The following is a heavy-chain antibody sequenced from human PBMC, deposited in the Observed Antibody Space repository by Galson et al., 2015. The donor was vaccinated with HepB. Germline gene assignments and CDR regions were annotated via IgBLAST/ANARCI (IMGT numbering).Heavy chain of an antibody. Sequence: ETLSLTCTVSGGSIGSTSYYWGWIRQPPGKGLEWIGNVFYSGSTYYNPSLKSRVTISVDTSKNHFSLRLTSVTATDTAVYYCARRHSNNRFFDYWGQGALVTVSS. CDR3: ARRHSNNRFFDY. J-gene: IGHJ4*02. V-gene: IGHV4-39*02. D-gene: IGHD6-13*01. CDR1: GGSIGSTSYY. CDR2: VFYSGST.